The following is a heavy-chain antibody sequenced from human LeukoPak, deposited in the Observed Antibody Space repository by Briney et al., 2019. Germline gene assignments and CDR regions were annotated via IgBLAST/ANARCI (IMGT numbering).Heavy chain of an antibody. D-gene: IGHD7-27*01. V-gene: IGHV3-66*01. J-gene: IGHJ3*02. CDR1: GFTVSSNY. CDR2: IYSGGST. Sequence: PGGSLRLSCAASGFTVSSNYMSWVRQAPGKGLEWVSVIYSGGSTYYADSVKGRFTISRDNSKNTLYLQMNSLRAEDTAVYYCARDRSPWALIDSAFDIWGRGTMVTVSS. CDR3: ARDRSPWALIDSAFDI.